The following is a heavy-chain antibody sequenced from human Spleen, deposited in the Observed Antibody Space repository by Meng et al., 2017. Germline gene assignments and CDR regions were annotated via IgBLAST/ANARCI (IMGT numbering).Heavy chain of an antibody. CDR3: VRSSGWVRTGFDP. J-gene: IGHJ5*02. CDR2: IGHSGIT. CDR1: GGSISTSGYY. Sequence: QPQLQESGPGLVKPSEALSLTCRVSGGSISTSGYYWGWIRQPPGKGLEWIGSIGHSGITYYTPSLKSRVTVSIDTSKSQFSLKLTSVTAADTAVYYCVRSSGWVRTGFDPWGQGTLVTCYS. V-gene: IGHV4-39*01. D-gene: IGHD6-19*01.